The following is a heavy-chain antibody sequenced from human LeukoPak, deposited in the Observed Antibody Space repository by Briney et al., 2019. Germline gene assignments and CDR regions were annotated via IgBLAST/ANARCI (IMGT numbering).Heavy chain of an antibody. Sequence: PGGSLRLSCAASGFTFSSYGMHWVRQAPGTGLEWVAVISHDGGHKYHADSVKGRFTISRDNSKNTLYLQMNSLRVEDTAMYYCARMRGRYCSSNGCYVEYWSQGALVTVSS. CDR3: ARMRGRYCSSNGCYVEY. D-gene: IGHD2-2*01. CDR1: GFTFSSYG. CDR2: ISHDGGHK. V-gene: IGHV3-30*19. J-gene: IGHJ4*02.